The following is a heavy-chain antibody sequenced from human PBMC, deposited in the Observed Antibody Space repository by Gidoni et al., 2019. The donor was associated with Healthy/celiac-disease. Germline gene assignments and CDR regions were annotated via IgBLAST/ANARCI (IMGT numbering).Heavy chain of an antibody. Sequence: QLQLQESGPGLVKPSETLSLTCTVSGGSISSSSYYWGWIRQPPGKGLEWIGSIYYSGSTYYNPSLKSRVTISVDTSKNQFSLKLSSVTAADTAVYYCARHLPTTARYFDYWGQGTLVTVSS. CDR3: ARHLPTTARYFDY. CDR1: GGSISSSSYY. CDR2: IYYSGST. D-gene: IGHD4-17*01. V-gene: IGHV4-39*01. J-gene: IGHJ4*02.